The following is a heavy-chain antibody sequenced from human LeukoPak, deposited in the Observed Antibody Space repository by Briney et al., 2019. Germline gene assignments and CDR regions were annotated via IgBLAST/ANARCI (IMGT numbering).Heavy chain of an antibody. CDR1: GGSISSSSYY. D-gene: IGHD6-13*01. CDR2: IYYSGST. CDR3: AREARYSSSWYWFDP. V-gene: IGHV4-39*07. Sequence: SETLSLTCTVSGGSISSSSYYWGWIRQPPGKGLEWIGSIYYSGSTYYNPSLKSRVTISVDTSKNQFSLKLSSVTAADTAVYYCAREARYSSSWYWFDPWGQGTLATVSS. J-gene: IGHJ5*02.